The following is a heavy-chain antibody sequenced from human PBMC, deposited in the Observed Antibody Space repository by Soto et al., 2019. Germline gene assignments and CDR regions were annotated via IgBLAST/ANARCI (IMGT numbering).Heavy chain of an antibody. V-gene: IGHV4-39*01. J-gene: IGHJ4*02. Sequence: QLQLQESGPGLVKPSETLSLTCTVSGGSISSTSYYWGWIRQPPGKGLEWIGSIYYSGTTYYHPSLKSRVTISVDTSKHQFSLKLSSMTAADTAVYYCARRAHSSASVDCWGQGTLVTVSS. CDR1: GGSISSTSYY. D-gene: IGHD6-6*01. CDR2: IYYSGTT. CDR3: ARRAHSSASVDC.